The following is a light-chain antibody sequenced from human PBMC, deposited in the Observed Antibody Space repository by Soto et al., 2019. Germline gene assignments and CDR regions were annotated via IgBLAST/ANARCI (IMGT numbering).Light chain of an antibody. J-gene: IGKJ4*01. V-gene: IGKV3-11*01. CDR1: QSVGSS. CDR3: QQRGNWPLT. CDR2: DTS. Sequence: EIVLTQSPATLSLSPGERATLSCRASQSVGSSLAWYQQKPGQAPRLLIYDTSNRATGIPGRFSGRGSGTDFTLTISSLEPEDFVVYYCQQRGNWPLTFGGGTNVEIK.